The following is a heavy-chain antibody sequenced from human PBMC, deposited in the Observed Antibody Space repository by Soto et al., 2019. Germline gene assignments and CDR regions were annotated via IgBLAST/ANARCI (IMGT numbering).Heavy chain of an antibody. CDR2: IYYSGST. CDR3: AREGRGVLRFLEWLPMDV. V-gene: IGHV4-61*08. D-gene: IGHD3-3*01. J-gene: IGHJ6*02. Sequence: SQILSLTCTVSVGSVSSCACYWSWIRQPPGKGLEWIGYIYYSGSTNYNPSLKSRVTISVDTPKNQFSLKLSSVTAADTAVYYCAREGRGVLRFLEWLPMDVWGQGTTVTVS. CDR1: VGSVSSCACY.